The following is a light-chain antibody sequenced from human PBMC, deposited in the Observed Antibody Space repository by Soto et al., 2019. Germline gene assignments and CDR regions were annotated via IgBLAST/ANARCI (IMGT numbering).Light chain of an antibody. J-gene: IGKJ1*01. CDR3: KQYNNWPPWT. Sequence: EIVMTHSAATLSVSPGERATLSCRASQSVSSSLAWYQQKPGQASRLLIYGASTRATGIPARFSGSGSGTEFTLTISSLQSEDFAVYYCKQYNNWPPWTFGQGTKVEIK. CDR1: QSVSSS. CDR2: GAS. V-gene: IGKV3-15*01.